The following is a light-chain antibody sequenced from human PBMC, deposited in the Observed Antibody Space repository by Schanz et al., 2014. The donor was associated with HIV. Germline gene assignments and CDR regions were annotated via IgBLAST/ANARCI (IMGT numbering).Light chain of an antibody. CDR2: DVT. V-gene: IGLV2-14*03. CDR1: SGXPGRYDY. Sequence: QSALTQPASVSGSLGQSIXXXXXXXSGXPGRYDYVSWYQQHPGQAPKLLIYDVTYRPSGISNRFSGSKSGYTASLTISGLQADDEADYYCSSXXXSSTLVFGGGTKLTVL. J-gene: IGLJ2*01. CDR3: SSXXXSSTLV.